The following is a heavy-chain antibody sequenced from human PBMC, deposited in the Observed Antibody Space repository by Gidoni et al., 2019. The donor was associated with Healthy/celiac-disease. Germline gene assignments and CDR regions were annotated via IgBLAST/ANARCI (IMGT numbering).Heavy chain of an antibody. V-gene: IGHV1-8*01. CDR1: GYTFTSYD. CDR3: ARGYSSGWYGYYYYGMDV. CDR2: MNPNSGNT. J-gene: IGHJ6*02. Sequence: QVQLVQSGAAVKKPGASVTVSCKASGYTFTSYDINWVRQATGQGLEWMGWMNPNSGNTGYAQKFQGRVTMTRNTSISTAYMELSSLRSEDTAVYYCARGYSSGWYGYYYYGMDVWGQGTTVTVSS. D-gene: IGHD6-19*01.